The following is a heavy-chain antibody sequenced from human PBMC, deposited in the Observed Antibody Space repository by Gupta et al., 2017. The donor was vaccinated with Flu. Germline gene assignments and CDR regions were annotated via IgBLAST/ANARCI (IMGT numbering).Heavy chain of an antibody. CDR2: IYYSGST. CDR3: ARLGYSSSWIDS. Sequence: VSGGSISSGSYYWGWIRQPPGKGLDWIGSIYYSGSTYYNPSLKSRVTISVDTSKNQFSLKVNSVTATDTAVYYCARLGYSSSWIDSWGPGTLGTVSS. J-gene: IGHJ4*02. CDR1: GGSISSGSYY. D-gene: IGHD6-13*01. V-gene: IGHV4-39*01.